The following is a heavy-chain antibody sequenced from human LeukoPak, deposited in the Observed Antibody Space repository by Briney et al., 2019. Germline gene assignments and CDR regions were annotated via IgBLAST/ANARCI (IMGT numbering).Heavy chain of an antibody. CDR1: GFTVSSNY. Sequence: GGSLRLSCAAPGFTVSSNYMSWVRQAPGKGLEWVSVIYSGGSTYYADSVKGRFTISRDNSKNTLYLQMNSLRAEDTAVYYCARGLSTVTTNHFDYWGQGTLVTVSS. CDR2: IYSGGST. D-gene: IGHD4-11*01. J-gene: IGHJ4*02. V-gene: IGHV3-66*02. CDR3: ARGLSTVTTNHFDY.